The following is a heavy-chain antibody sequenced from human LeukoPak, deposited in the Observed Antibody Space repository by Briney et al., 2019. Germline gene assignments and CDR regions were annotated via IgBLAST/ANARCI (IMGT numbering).Heavy chain of an antibody. J-gene: IGHJ4*02. CDR1: GFTFSSYA. D-gene: IGHD2-2*03. CDR3: AKSGYCSSTSCRPFDY. CDR2: ISGSGGST. V-gene: IGHV3-23*01. Sequence: GGSLRLSCAASGFTFSSYAMSWVRQAPGKGLEWVSAISGSGGSTYYADSVKGRFTISRDNSKNTLYLQVNSLGAEDTAVYYCAKSGYCSSTSCRPFDYWGQGTLVTVSS.